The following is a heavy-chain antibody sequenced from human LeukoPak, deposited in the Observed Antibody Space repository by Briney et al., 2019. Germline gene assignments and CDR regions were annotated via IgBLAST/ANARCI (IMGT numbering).Heavy chain of an antibody. CDR1: GFTFDDYG. Sequence: PGGSLRLSCAASGFTFDDYGMNWVRQAPGKGLEWVSGINWNGGSTGYADSVKGRFTISRDNAKNSLYLQMNSLRAEDTALYYCARALGSGSYYDWFDPWGQGTLVSVSS. D-gene: IGHD3-10*02. CDR3: ARALGSGSYYDWFDP. J-gene: IGHJ5*02. CDR2: INWNGGST. V-gene: IGHV3-20*04.